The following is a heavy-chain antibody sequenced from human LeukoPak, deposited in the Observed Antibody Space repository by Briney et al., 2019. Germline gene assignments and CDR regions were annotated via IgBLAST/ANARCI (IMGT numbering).Heavy chain of an antibody. Sequence: SETLSLTCAVYGGSFSGYYWSWIRQPPGKGLEWIGEINHSGSTNYNPSLKSRVTISVDTSKNQFSLKLSSVTAADTAVYYCASSIALNYYDSSGYLSFDYWGQETLVTVSS. CDR1: GGSFSGYY. J-gene: IGHJ4*02. D-gene: IGHD3-22*01. V-gene: IGHV4-34*01. CDR3: ASSIALNYYDSSGYLSFDY. CDR2: INHSGST.